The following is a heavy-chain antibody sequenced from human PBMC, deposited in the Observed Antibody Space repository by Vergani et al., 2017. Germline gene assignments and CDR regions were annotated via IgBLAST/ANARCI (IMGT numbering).Heavy chain of an antibody. CDR1: GGTFSSYT. V-gene: IGHV1-69*02. Sequence: QVQLVQSGAEVKKPGSSVKVSCKASGGTFSSYTISWVRQAPGQGLEWMGRIIPILGIANYAQKFQGRVTITADKSTSTAYMELSSLRSEDTAVYYCASPCGYYGDAFDIWGQGTMVTVSS. CDR3: ASPCGYYGDAFDI. D-gene: IGHD3-3*01. CDR2: IIPILGIA. J-gene: IGHJ3*02.